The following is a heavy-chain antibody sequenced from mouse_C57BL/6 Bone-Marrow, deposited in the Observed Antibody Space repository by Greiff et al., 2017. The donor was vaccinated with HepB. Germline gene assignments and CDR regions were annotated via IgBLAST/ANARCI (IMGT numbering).Heavy chain of an antibody. CDR1: GFTFSDYG. Sequence: EVQRVESGGGLVKPGGSLKLSCAASGFTFSDYGMHWVRQAPEKGLEWVAYISSGSSTIYYADTVKGRFTISRDNAKNTLFLQMTSLRSEDTAMYYCARGGYYGNEGFDYWGQGTTLTVSS. CDR3: ARGGYYGNEGFDY. CDR2: ISSGSSTI. J-gene: IGHJ2*01. V-gene: IGHV5-17*01. D-gene: IGHD2-1*01.